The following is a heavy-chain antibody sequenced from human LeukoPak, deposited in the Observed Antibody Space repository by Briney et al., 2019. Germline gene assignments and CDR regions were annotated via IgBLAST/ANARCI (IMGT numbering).Heavy chain of an antibody. Sequence: GGSLRLSCAASGFTVSNSYMTWVRQAPGKGLEWVSVIYSGGSTYYADSVKGRFTISRDNSKNTLYLQMNSLRAEDTAVYYCARAPQGPFGELLAYDYWGQGTLVTVSS. V-gene: IGHV3-66*01. J-gene: IGHJ4*02. CDR3: ARAPQGPFGELLAYDY. D-gene: IGHD3-10*01. CDR2: IYSGGST. CDR1: GFTVSNSY.